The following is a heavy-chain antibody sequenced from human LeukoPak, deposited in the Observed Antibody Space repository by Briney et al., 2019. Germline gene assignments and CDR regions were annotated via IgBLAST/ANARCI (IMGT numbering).Heavy chain of an antibody. V-gene: IGHV1-2*02. CDR3: ASHSSGNLGDY. J-gene: IGHJ4*02. Sequence: WASVKVSCKASGYTFTGYYMHWVRQAPGQGLEWMGWINPKSGGTNYAEKFQGRVTMTRDTSISTAYMELSRLRSDDTAVYYCASHSSGNLGDYWGQGTLVTVSS. CDR2: INPKSGGT. D-gene: IGHD3-10*01. CDR1: GYTFTGYY.